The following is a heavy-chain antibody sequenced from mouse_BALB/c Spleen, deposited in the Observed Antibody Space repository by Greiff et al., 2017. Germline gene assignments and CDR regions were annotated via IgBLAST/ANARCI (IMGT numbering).Heavy chain of an antibody. Sequence: QVQLQQSGAELARPGASVKLSCKASGYTFTSYWMQWVKQRPGQGLEWIGAIYPGDGDTRYTQKFKGKATLTADKSSSTAYMQLSSLASEDSAVYYCARSVGTGDYWGQGTTLTVSS. CDR2: IYPGDGDT. D-gene: IGHD3-3*01. J-gene: IGHJ2*01. CDR1: GYTFTSYW. V-gene: IGHV1-87*01. CDR3: ARSVGTGDY.